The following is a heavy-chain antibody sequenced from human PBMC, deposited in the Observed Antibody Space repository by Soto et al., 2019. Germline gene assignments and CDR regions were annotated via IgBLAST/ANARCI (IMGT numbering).Heavy chain of an antibody. Sequence: EASVKVSCKASGYSFTSYGISWVRQAPGQGPEWMGWISGHNGNTNHPQSLQGRVTMTTDTSRNTAYMELRSLRSDDTAVYYCARHRFNYYDDTVYYYFDYWGQGTLVIVSS. V-gene: IGHV1-18*04. CDR1: GYSFTSYG. J-gene: IGHJ4*02. D-gene: IGHD3-22*01. CDR3: ARHRFNYYDDTVYYYFDY. CDR2: ISGHNGNT.